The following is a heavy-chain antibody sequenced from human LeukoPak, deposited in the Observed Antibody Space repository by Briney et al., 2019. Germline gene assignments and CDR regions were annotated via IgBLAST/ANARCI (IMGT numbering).Heavy chain of an antibody. J-gene: IGHJ6*02. CDR1: GFTFSSYG. Sequence: GRSLRLSCAASGFTFSSYGMHWVRQAPGKGLEWVAVIWYDGSNKYYADSVKGRFTISRDNSKNTLYLQMNSLRAEDTAVYYCARVVSSWFKYYYYYGMDVWGQGTTVTVSS. D-gene: IGHD6-13*01. CDR3: ARVVSSWFKYYYYYGMDV. CDR2: IWYDGSNK. V-gene: IGHV3-33*01.